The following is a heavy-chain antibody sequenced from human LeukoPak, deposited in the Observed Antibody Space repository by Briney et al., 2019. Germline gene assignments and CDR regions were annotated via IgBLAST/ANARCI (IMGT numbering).Heavy chain of an antibody. CDR3: AQASSYTEAIRYNPSWFGP. D-gene: IGHD3-10*01. CDR1: GGPLSGFF. J-gene: IGHJ5*02. V-gene: IGHV4-34*01. Sequence: SETLCLTCANYGGPLSGFFWSWIRQPPGKGLEWIGEINDGGRTNYNPSLQSRVTISIDTSKNQFSLKLTSVTAADTAVYYCAQASSYTEAIRYNPSWFGPWGQGTLVTVSS. CDR2: INDGGRT.